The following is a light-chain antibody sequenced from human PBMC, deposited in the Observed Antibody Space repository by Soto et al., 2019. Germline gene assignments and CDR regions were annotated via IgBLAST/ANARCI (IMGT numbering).Light chain of an antibody. CDR3: SSYAGSTFHYV. CDR2: EVT. CDR1: DDGSYNL. J-gene: IGLJ1*01. V-gene: IGLV2-23*02. Sequence: QSVLTQPASVSGSPGQSITTSCTGSDDGSYNLVSWYQQHPGKAPKLMIYEVTKRPSGVSNRFSGSKSGNTASLTISGLQAEDEADYYCSSYAGSTFHYVFVTVTKVTDL.